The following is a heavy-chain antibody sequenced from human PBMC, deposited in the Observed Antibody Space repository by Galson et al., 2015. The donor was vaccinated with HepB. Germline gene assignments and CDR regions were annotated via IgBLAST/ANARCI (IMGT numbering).Heavy chain of an antibody. CDR2: ITDSGGNT. CDR3: ANRDQT. J-gene: IGHJ5*02. CDR1: GFTFSSYA. Sequence: SLRLSCAASGFTFSSYAMNWVRQAPGKGLEWISGITDSGGNTYYADSVKGRFTISRDNSKDTLYLEMNGLRVEDTAVYYCANRDQTWGQGTLVTVSS. V-gene: IGHV3-23*01.